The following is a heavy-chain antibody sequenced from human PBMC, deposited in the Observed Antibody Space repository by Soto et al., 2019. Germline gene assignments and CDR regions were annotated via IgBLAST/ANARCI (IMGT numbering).Heavy chain of an antibody. CDR1: GGSFSGYY. D-gene: IGHD3-22*01. CDR3: ARDYYDSSDHTTNWFDP. V-gene: IGHV4-34*01. CDR2: INHSGST. Sequence: TLSLTCAVYGGSFSGYYWSWIRQPPGKGLEWIGEINHSGSTNYNPSLRSRVTISVDTSKNQFSLKLTSVTAADTAVYYCARDYYDSSDHTTNWFDPWGQGTLVTVSS. J-gene: IGHJ5*02.